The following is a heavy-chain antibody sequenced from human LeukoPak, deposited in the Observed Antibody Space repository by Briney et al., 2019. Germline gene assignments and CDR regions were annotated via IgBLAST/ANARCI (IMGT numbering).Heavy chain of an antibody. CDR3: ARNGHYDFWSGYYGNYYYYGMDV. J-gene: IGHJ6*02. Sequence: PSETLSLTCTVSGDSISSSSYYWGWIRQPPGKGLEWIGSIYYSGSTYYNPSLKSRVTISVDTSKNQFSLKLSSVTAADTAVYYCARNGHYDFWSGYYGNYYYYGMDVWGQGTTVTVSS. V-gene: IGHV4-39*01. CDR1: GDSISSSSYY. D-gene: IGHD3-3*01. CDR2: IYYSGST.